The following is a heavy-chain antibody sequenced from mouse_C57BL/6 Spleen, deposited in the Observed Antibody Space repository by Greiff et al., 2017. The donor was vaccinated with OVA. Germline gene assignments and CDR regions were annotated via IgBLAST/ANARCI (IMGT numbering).Heavy chain of an antibody. Sequence: EVQGVESGGGLVKPGGSLKLSCAASGFTFSSYAMSWVRQTPEKRLEWVATISDGGSYTYYPDNVKGRFTISRDNAKNNLYLPMSHLKSEDTAMYYCARGNGYDGAMDYWGQGTSVTVSS. V-gene: IGHV5-4*01. CDR3: ARGNGYDGAMDY. J-gene: IGHJ4*01. CDR2: ISDGGSYT. CDR1: GFTFSSYA. D-gene: IGHD2-2*01.